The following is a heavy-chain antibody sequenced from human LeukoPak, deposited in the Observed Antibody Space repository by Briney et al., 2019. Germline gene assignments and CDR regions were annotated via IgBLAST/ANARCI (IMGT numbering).Heavy chain of an antibody. CDR3: ARDIRCHQSSCYENWFDP. V-gene: IGHV3-21*01. CDR2: ISSSSSYI. Sequence: PGGSLRLSCAASGFTFSSYSMIWVRQAPGKGLEWVSSISSSSSYIYYADSVKGRFTISRDNAKNSLYLQMNSLRAEDTAVYYCARDIRCHQSSCYENWFDPWGQGTLVTVSS. D-gene: IGHD2-15*01. CDR1: GFTFSSYS. J-gene: IGHJ5*02.